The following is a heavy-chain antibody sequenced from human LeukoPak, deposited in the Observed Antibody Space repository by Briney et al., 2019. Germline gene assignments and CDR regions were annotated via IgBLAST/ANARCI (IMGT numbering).Heavy chain of an antibody. CDR2: ISAGGSGT. CDR3: VKFPYDAFDI. J-gene: IGHJ3*02. V-gene: IGHV3-64D*06. CDR1: GFTFSTYA. Sequence: GGSLRLSCSASGFTFSTYAMHWVRQAPGKGLEYVSAISAGGSGTYYADSVKGRFTISRDNSKNTLYLQMSSLRGEDTAMYYCVKFPYDAFDIWGQGTMVTVSS.